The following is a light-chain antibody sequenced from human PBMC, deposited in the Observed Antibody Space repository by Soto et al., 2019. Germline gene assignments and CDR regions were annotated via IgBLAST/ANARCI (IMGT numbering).Light chain of an antibody. CDR3: QQSYTNPLS. CDR1: QSISSY. V-gene: IGKV1-39*01. J-gene: IGKJ4*01. CDR2: AAS. Sequence: DIQMTQSPSSLSASVGDRVTITCRASQSISSYLNWYQQKPGKAPKLLIYAASSLQSGVPSRFSGGGSGTEFTLTISSLQPEDSATYYCQQSYTNPLSFGGGTKVEIK.